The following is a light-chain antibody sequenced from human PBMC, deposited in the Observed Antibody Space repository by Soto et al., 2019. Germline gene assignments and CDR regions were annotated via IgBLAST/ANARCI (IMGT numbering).Light chain of an antibody. CDR2: EVS. CDR1: SSEVGGYNY. Sequence: QSALTQPASVSGSPGQSITISCTGTSSEVGGYNYVSWYQQHPGKAPKLMVYEVSNRPSGVSNRFSGSNSCNTASLTISRRQAEYEADYYCSLYTSINSVFGTGTKVTVL. CDR3: SLYTSINSV. V-gene: IGLV2-14*01. J-gene: IGLJ1*01.